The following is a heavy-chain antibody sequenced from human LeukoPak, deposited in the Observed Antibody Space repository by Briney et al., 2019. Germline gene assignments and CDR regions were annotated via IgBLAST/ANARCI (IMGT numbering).Heavy chain of an antibody. CDR1: GGSISSYY. Sequence: SETLSLTCTVSGGSISSYYWSWIRQPPGKGLEWIGYIYYSGSTNYNPSLKSRVTISVDTSKNQFSLKLSSVTAADTAVYYCAGDWGEGGAFDIWGQGTMVTVSS. V-gene: IGHV4-59*01. D-gene: IGHD3-16*01. J-gene: IGHJ3*02. CDR2: IYYSGST. CDR3: AGDWGEGGAFDI.